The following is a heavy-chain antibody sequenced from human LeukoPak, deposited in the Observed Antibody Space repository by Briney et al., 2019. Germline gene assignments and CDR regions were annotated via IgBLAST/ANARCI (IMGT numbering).Heavy chain of an antibody. J-gene: IGHJ4*02. V-gene: IGHV3-23*01. CDR3: AKDGDGYYFDY. CDR2: ISGSGGST. CDR1: GFTFSDYA. Sequence: GGSLRLSCAASGFTFSDYAMHWVRQAPGKGLEWVSAISGSGGSTYYADSVKGRFTISRDNSKNTLYLQMNSLRAEDTAVYYCAKDGDGYYFDYWGQGTLVTVSS.